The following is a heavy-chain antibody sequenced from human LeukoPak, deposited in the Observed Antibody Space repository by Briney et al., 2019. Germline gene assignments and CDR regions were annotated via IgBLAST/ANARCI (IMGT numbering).Heavy chain of an antibody. V-gene: IGHV4-34*01. CDR3: ARTDYGDYVPIDAFDI. CDR1: GGSFSGYY. J-gene: IGHJ3*02. D-gene: IGHD4-17*01. CDR2: INHRGNT. Sequence: KTSETLSLTCTVYGGSFSGYYWSWVRQPPGNGLEWIGEINHRGNTNYNPSLKSRVTIIADTSKNQFSLKLSSVTAADTAVYYCARTDYGDYVPIDAFDIWGQGTMVTVSS.